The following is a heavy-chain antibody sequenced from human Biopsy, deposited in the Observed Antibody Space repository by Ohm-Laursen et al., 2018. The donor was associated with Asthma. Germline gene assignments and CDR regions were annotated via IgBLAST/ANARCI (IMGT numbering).Heavy chain of an antibody. CDR3: ARVQKSPGDRWFDP. J-gene: IGHJ5*02. CDR2: INPNGGAT. Sequence: AASVKVSCKVSAYTFIGYHLHWVRQAPGEGLEWMGRINPNGGATIYAQKFQGRVTMTRDTSISTAYMELSRLTSDDTAVYYCARVQKSPGDRWFDPWGQGTLVTVSS. CDR1: AYTFIGYH. V-gene: IGHV1-2*06. D-gene: IGHD7-27*01.